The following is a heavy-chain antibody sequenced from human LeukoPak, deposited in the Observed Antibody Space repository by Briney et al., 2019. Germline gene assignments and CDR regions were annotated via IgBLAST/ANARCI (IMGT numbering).Heavy chain of an antibody. D-gene: IGHD4-17*01. CDR3: AKPYRVTRLSFDY. CDR2: ISGSGGNT. Sequence: GGSLRLSCAASGFTFSSYSMNWVRQAPGKGLEWVSGISGSGGNTYYADSVKGRFTISRDNPKNTLYLQMNSLRAEDTAVYYCAKPYRVTRLSFDYWGQGTLVTVSS. V-gene: IGHV3-23*01. J-gene: IGHJ4*02. CDR1: GFTFSSYS.